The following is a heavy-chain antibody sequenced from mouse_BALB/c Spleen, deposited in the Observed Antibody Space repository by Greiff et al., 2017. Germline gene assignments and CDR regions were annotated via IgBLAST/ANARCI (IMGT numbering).Heavy chain of an antibody. CDR3: ARSRYYGSSYLWYFDV. CDR2: ISSGSSTI. D-gene: IGHD1-1*01. CDR1: GFTFSSFG. Sequence: EVQPVESGGGLVQPGGSRKLSCAASGFTFSSFGMHWVRQAPEKGLEWVAYISSGSSTIYYADTVKGRFTISRDNPKNTLFLQMTSLRSEDTAMYYCARSRYYGSSYLWYFDVWGAGTTVTVSS. J-gene: IGHJ1*01. V-gene: IGHV5-17*02.